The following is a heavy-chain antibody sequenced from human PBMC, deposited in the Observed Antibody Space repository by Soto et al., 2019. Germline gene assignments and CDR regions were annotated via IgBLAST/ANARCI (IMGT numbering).Heavy chain of an antibody. CDR1: GTTSMTYT. CDR2: IIPTLGIT. Sequence: QVQLVQSGAEVKKPGSSVRVSCKTSGTTSMTYTFSWVRQAPGQGLEWRGRIIPTLGITAYAKKCQGRATITADSSTGTAYMDLGSLTSEDTAVYYCASPTPDYAISLEFDDWGQGTLVTVSS. J-gene: IGHJ4*02. CDR3: ASPTPDYAISLEFDD. V-gene: IGHV1-69*02. D-gene: IGHD2-2*01.